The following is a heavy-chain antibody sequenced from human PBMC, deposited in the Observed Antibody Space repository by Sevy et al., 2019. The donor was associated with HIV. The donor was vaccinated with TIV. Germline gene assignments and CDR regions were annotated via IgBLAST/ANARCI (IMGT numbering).Heavy chain of an antibody. J-gene: IGHJ3*02. Sequence: GGSLRLSCAASGFTFSSYAMHWVRQAPGKGLEWVAVISYDGSNKYYADSVKGRFTISRENSKNTLYLQMNSLRAEDTAVYYCATSPSRIAAADKGDAFDIWGQGTMVTVSS. CDR1: GFTFSSYA. CDR2: ISYDGSNK. D-gene: IGHD6-13*01. V-gene: IGHV3-30-3*01. CDR3: ATSPSRIAAADKGDAFDI.